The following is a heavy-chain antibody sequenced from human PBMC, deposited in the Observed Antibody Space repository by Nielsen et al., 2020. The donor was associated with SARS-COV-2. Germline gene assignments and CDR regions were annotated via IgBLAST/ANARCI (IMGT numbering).Heavy chain of an antibody. V-gene: IGHV3-9*01. Sequence: SLKISCAASGFTFDDYAMHWVRQAPGKGLEWVSGISWNSGSIGYADSVKGRFTISRDNAKNSLYLQMNSLRAEDTAVYYCARSSPVAGTYYYYGMDVWGQGTTVTVSS. CDR3: ARSSPVAGTYYYYGMDV. CDR2: ISWNSGSI. CDR1: GFTFDDYA. J-gene: IGHJ6*02. D-gene: IGHD1/OR15-1a*01.